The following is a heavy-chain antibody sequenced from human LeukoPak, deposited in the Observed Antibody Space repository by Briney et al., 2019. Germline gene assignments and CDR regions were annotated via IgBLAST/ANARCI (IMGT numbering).Heavy chain of an antibody. J-gene: IGHJ4*02. CDR1: GGSISSGGYS. CDR2: IYHSGST. V-gene: IGHV4-30-2*03. Sequence: PSETLSLTCAVSGGSISSGGYSWSWIRQPPGKGLEWIGYIYHSGSTYYNPSLKSRVTISVDTSKNQFSLKLSSVTAADTAVYYCARQMGATATVVRFDYWGQGTLVTVSS. D-gene: IGHD4-23*01. CDR3: ARQMGATATVVRFDY.